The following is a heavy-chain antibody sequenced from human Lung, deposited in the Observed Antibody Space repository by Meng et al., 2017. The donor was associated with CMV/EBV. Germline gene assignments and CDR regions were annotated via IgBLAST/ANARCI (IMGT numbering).Heavy chain of an antibody. CDR3: AHGGGDY. Sequence: QVQLGQSGGGGVQPGRSLRLSCAASGFTFSSYAMHWVRQAPGKGLEWVAVISYDGSNKYCADSVKGRFTISRDNSKNTLYLQMNSLRAEDTAVYYCAHGGGDYWGQGTLVTVSS. J-gene: IGHJ4*02. CDR2: ISYDGSNK. D-gene: IGHD2-15*01. CDR1: GFTFSSYA. V-gene: IGHV3-30-3*01.